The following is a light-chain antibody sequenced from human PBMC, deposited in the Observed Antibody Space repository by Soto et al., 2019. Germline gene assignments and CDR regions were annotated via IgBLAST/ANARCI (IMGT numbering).Light chain of an antibody. Sequence: EIVMTQSPATLSVSPGERATLSCRASQSVSSGLAWYQQNPGQAPRLLIYDASPRATGIPARVSGSGSGTEFTLTISSLQSEDIAVYYCQQYNNWPLPTFGQGTRLEIK. J-gene: IGKJ5*01. CDR3: QQYNNWPLPT. V-gene: IGKV3-15*01. CDR1: QSVSSG. CDR2: DAS.